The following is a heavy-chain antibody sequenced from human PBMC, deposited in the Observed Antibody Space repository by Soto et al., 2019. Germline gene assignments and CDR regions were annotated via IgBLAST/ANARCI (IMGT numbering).Heavy chain of an antibody. Sequence: EVQLVESGGGLVQPGGSLRLSCAASGFTFSDHYMDWVRQAPGKGLEWVGRIRNKAKSYTSAYAASVKGRLTFSRDDSKNSVYLQMNNLKIDDTAVYYCTRVTNAGTTFFDSWGQGILVTVSS. CDR2: IRNKAKSYTS. D-gene: IGHD6-13*01. CDR3: TRVTNAGTTFFDS. V-gene: IGHV3-72*01. CDR1: GFTFSDHY. J-gene: IGHJ4*02.